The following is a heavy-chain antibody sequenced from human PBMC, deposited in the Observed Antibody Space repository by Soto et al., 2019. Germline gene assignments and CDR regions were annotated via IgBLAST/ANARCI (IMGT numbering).Heavy chain of an antibody. CDR3: ARDRPHCSGGSCYSARYYYYVMDV. CDR1: GYTFTGYY. CDR2: INPNSGGT. D-gene: IGHD2-15*01. Sequence: QVQLVQSGAEVKKPGASVKVSCKASGYTFTGYYMHWVRQAPGQGLEWMGWINPNSGGTNYAQKFQGWVTMTRDTSISTAYMELSRLRSDDTAVYYCARDRPHCSGGSCYSARYYYYVMDVWGQGTTVTVSS. V-gene: IGHV1-2*04. J-gene: IGHJ6*02.